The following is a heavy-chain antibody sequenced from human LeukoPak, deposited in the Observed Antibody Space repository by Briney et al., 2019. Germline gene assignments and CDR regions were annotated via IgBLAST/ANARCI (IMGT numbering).Heavy chain of an antibody. J-gene: IGHJ4*02. CDR2: ICFSRTT. Sequence: GSLRLSCAASGFTFSSYAMHWVRQPPGKGLEWIGSICFSRTTYYNPSLKSRVTMSIDTSKNHFSLKVASVTAADTAVYYCGRHFPETGRDEQPLEYWGQGSLFTVSS. CDR1: GFTFSSYAMH. D-gene: IGHD3-10*01. V-gene: IGHV4-39*01. CDR3: GRHFPETGRDEQPLEY.